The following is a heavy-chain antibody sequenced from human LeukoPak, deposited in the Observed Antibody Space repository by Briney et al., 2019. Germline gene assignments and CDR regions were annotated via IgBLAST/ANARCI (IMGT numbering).Heavy chain of an antibody. Sequence: SETLSLTCAVYGGSFSGYYWSWIRQPPGKGLEWIGEINHSGSTNYNPSLKSRVTISVDTSKNQFSLKLSSVTAADTAVYYCARGGYYDSSGYYSTLYNWFDPWGQGTLITVSS. V-gene: IGHV4-34*01. J-gene: IGHJ5*02. CDR3: ARGGYYDSSGYYSTLYNWFDP. CDR2: INHSGST. D-gene: IGHD3-22*01. CDR1: GGSFSGYY.